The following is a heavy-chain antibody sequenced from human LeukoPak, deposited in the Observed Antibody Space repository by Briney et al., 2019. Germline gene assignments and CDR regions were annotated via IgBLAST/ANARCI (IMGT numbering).Heavy chain of an antibody. V-gene: IGHV3-30*04. Sequence: GGSLRLSCAASGFTFRTYAMNWIRQAPGKGLEWVAVISDDGSNKYYAESVKGQFTISRDNSKNTLYLQMNSLRAEDTAVYYCARAFSTTAFDYWGQGTLVTVSS. D-gene: IGHD4-17*01. CDR3: ARAFSTTAFDY. CDR2: ISDDGSNK. CDR1: GFTFRTYA. J-gene: IGHJ4*02.